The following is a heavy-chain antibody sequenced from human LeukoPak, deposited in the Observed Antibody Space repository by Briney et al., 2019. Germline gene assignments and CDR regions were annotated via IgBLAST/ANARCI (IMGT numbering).Heavy chain of an antibody. CDR2: IIPIFGTA. J-gene: IGHJ4*02. CDR1: GGTFSSYA. D-gene: IGHD3-10*01. CDR3: ARHEGITMY. Sequence: SVQVSCQASGGTFSSYAISWVRQAPGRGLEWMGGIIPIFGTANYARKFQGRVTITADESTSTAYMELSSLRSEDTAVYYCARHEGITMYWGQGTLVTVSS. V-gene: IGHV1-69*13.